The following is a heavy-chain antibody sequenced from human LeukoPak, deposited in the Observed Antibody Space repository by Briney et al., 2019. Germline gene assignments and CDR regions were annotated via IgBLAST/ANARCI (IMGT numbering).Heavy chain of an antibody. CDR2: ISGDAGST. CDR1: EFTFDDYA. CDR3: ARENCGGDCNFDH. J-gene: IGHJ4*02. V-gene: IGHV3-43*02. D-gene: IGHD2-21*02. Sequence: GGSLRLSCAASEFTFDDYAMHWVRQAPGKGLEWVSLISGDAGSTYYADSVKGRFTISRDNAKNTLYLQMNSLRAEDTAVYYCARENCGGDCNFDHWGQGTLVMVSS.